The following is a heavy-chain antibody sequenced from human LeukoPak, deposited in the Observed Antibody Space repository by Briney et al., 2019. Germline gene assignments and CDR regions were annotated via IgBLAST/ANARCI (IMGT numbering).Heavy chain of an antibody. Sequence: GGSLRLSCAASGFTFSSYAMHWVRQAPGKGLEWVAVISYDGSNKYYADSVKGRFTISRDNSKNTLYLQMNSLRAEDTAVYYCAKAPATVTYYFDYWGQGTLVTVSS. V-gene: IGHV3-30*04. CDR1: GFTFSSYA. CDR3: AKAPATVTYYFDY. D-gene: IGHD4-17*01. J-gene: IGHJ4*02. CDR2: ISYDGSNK.